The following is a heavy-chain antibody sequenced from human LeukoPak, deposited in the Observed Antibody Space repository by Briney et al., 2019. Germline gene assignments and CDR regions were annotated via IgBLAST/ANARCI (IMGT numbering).Heavy chain of an antibody. V-gene: IGHV3-48*03. J-gene: IGHJ4*02. CDR3: ATRRVGATPDY. CDR1: GFTFSSYE. D-gene: IGHD1-26*01. Sequence: PGGSLRLSCAASGFTFSSYEMNWVRQAPGKGLEWISYISGSGSTIYYADSVKGRFTISRDNARSSLYLQLNSLRAEDTAVYYCATRRVGATPDYWGQGTLVSVSP. CDR2: ISGSGSTI.